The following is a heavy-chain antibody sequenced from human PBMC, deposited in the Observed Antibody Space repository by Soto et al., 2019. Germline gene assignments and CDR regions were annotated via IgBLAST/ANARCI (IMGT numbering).Heavy chain of an antibody. V-gene: IGHV4-34*01. Sequence: TSETLSLTCAVYGGSFSGYYWSWIRQPPGKGLEWIGEINHSGSTNYNPSLKSRVTIPVDTSKNQFSLKLSSVTAADTAVYYCARGTMVRGVIITFWGQGTTVTVSS. CDR3: ARGTMVRGVIITF. D-gene: IGHD3-10*01. CDR1: GGSFSGYY. CDR2: INHSGST. J-gene: IGHJ6*02.